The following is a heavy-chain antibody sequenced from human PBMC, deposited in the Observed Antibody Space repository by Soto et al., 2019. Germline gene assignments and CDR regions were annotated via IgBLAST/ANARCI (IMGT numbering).Heavy chain of an antibody. V-gene: IGHV3-15*01. Sequence: GGSLRLSCAASGFTFSNAWMSWVRQAPGKGLEWVGHIKSKTDGGTTDYAAPVKGRFTISRDDSKNTLYLQMNSLKTEDTAVYYCTTEVLRFLEWLLYFDYWGQGTLVTVSS. CDR3: TTEVLRFLEWLLYFDY. CDR2: IKSKTDGGTT. D-gene: IGHD3-3*01. CDR1: GFTFSNAW. J-gene: IGHJ4*02.